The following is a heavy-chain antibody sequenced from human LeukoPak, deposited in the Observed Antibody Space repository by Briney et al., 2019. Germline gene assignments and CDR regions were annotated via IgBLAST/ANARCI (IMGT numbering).Heavy chain of an antibody. CDR3: ARGYCSSITCYDDY. V-gene: IGHV1-8*01. J-gene: IGHJ4*02. CDR1: GYTFTSYD. CDR2: MNPNGGNT. D-gene: IGHD2-2*01. Sequence: ASVKVSCKASGYTFTSYDINWVRQATGQGLEWMGWMNPNGGNTDYAQKFQGRVTMTRNTSISTAYMELSSLRSEDTAVYYCARGYCSSITCYDDYWGQGTLVTVSS.